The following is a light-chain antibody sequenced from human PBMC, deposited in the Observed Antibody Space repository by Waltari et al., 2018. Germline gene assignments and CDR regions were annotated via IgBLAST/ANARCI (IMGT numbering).Light chain of an antibody. CDR3: QQYGGLPAT. V-gene: IGKV3-20*01. CDR2: ATS. J-gene: IGKJ4*01. Sequence: EIVLTQSPDTLSLSPGEGATLSCRASQSVDNRFLLWYQQKPGQAPRLLIFATSSRANGIPDRFSGSGSGTYFTLTIRRLEPEDFAVYYCQQYGGLPATFGGGTKVEI. CDR1: QSVDNRF.